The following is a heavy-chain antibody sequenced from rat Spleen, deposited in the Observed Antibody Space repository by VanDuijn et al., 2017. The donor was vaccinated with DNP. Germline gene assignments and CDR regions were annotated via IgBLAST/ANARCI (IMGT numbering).Heavy chain of an antibody. CDR2: ISYSGTT. CDR1: GYSITSTY. D-gene: IGHD1-4*01. V-gene: IGHV3-1*01. Sequence: EVQLQESGPGLVKPSQSLSLTCSVTGYSITSTYWGWIRKFPGNKMAWIGHISYSGTTNYNPSLKSRISITRDTSKNQLFLQVNSVTTEDTATYYCARWPGYNPPYAMDAWGQGTSVTVSS. J-gene: IGHJ4*01. CDR3: ARWPGYNPPYAMDA.